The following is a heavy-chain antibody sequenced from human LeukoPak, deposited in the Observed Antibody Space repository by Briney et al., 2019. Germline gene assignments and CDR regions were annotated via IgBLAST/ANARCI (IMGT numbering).Heavy chain of an antibody. CDR3: AKERESSGWYEGGFDY. D-gene: IGHD6-19*01. V-gene: IGHV3-23*01. Sequence: GGSLRLSCAASGFTFSGYAMSWVRQAPGKGLEWVSAISGSGGSTYYADSVKGRFTISRDNSKNTLYLQMNSLRAEDTAVYYCAKERESSGWYEGGFDYWGQGTLVTVSS. CDR2: ISGSGGST. J-gene: IGHJ4*02. CDR1: GFTFSGYA.